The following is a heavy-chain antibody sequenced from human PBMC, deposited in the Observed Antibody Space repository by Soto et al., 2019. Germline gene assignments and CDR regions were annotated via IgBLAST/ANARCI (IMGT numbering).Heavy chain of an antibody. CDR1: GFTLSDHY. V-gene: IGHV3-72*01. CDR2: SRNKDHSYSR. CDR3: VRGHWSFDY. D-gene: IGHD2-8*02. Sequence: GGSLRLSCGASGFTLSDHYIDWVRQAPGKGLEWVARSRNKDHSYSREYAASVKGRFTISRDDSKNSLYLQMSSLKAEDTAVYYCVRGHWSFDYWGQGTVVTVSS. J-gene: IGHJ4*02.